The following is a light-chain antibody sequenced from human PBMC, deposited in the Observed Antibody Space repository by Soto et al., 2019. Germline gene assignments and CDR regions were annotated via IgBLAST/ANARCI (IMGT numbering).Light chain of an antibody. Sequence: QSALTQPPSVSAAAGQKVTISCSGSSSNIGNNYVSWYQQLPGTAPKLLIYDNNKRPSGIPDRFSGSKSGTSATLGITGLQTGDEADYYCGTWDSSLSAEVFGTGTKVTVL. V-gene: IGLV1-51*01. CDR3: GTWDSSLSAEV. J-gene: IGLJ1*01. CDR2: DNN. CDR1: SSNIGNNY.